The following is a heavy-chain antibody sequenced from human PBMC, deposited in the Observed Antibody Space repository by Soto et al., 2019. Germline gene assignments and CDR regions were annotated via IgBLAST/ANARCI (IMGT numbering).Heavy chain of an antibody. V-gene: IGHV4-59*01. D-gene: IGHD6-6*01. CDR1: GCSISSYY. J-gene: IGHJ5*02. CDR3: ARDNLGSWFDP. CDR2: IYYSGST. Sequence: SETLSLTCTVSGCSISSYYWSWIRQPPGKGLEWIGYIYYSGSTNYNPSLKSRVTISVDTSKNQFSLKLSSVTAADTAVYYCARDNLGSWFDPWGQGTLVTVSS.